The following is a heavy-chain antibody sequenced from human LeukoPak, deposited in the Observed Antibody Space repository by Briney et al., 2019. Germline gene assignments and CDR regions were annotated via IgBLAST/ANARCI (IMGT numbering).Heavy chain of an antibody. Sequence: GGSLRLSCAASGFTFSSYTMNWVRQAPGKGLEWVSLIYSGGTTYYADSVKGRFTISRDNSKNTLYLQMNSLRAEDTAVYYCARKADGWYYFDYWGQGTLVTVSS. D-gene: IGHD6-19*01. CDR1: GFTFSSYT. V-gene: IGHV3-53*01. J-gene: IGHJ4*02. CDR3: ARKADGWYYFDY. CDR2: IYSGGTT.